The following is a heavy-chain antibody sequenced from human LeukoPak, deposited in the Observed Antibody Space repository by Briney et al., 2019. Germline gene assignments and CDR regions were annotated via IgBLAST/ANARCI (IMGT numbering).Heavy chain of an antibody. CDR3: SRPRYYYGSGSYLFNWFDP. J-gene: IGHJ5*02. D-gene: IGHD3-10*01. CDR2: IYYGGST. CDR1: GGSIRRTEYY. V-gene: IGHV4-39*01. Sequence: SETLSLTCTVSGGSIRRTEYYWGWIRQPPGKGLEWIGTIYYGGSTHYNPSLRSRVTISVDTSKNQFSLRLSPVTAADTAVYYCSRPRYYYGSGSYLFNWFDPWGQGTLVTVSS.